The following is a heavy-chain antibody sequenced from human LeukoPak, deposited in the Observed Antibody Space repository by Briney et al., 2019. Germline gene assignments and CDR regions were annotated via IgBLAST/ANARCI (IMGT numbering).Heavy chain of an antibody. V-gene: IGHV3-48*03. J-gene: IGHJ6*03. CDR3: ARDSGLDSSGYHNAYYYYMDV. CDR2: ISSSGSTI. CDR1: GFTFSSYE. D-gene: IGHD3-22*01. Sequence: GGSLRLSCAASGFTFSSYEMHWVRQAPGKGLEWVSYISSSGSTIYYADSVKGRFTISRDNAKNSLYLQMNSLRAEDTAVYYCARDSGLDSSGYHNAYYYYMDVWGKGTTVTVSS.